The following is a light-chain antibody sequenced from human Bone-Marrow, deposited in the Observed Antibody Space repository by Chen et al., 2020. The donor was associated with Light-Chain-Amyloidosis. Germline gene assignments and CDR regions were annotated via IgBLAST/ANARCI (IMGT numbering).Light chain of an antibody. CDR2: DDS. CDR1: DIETTT. V-gene: IGLV3-21*03. J-gene: IGLJ2*01. Sequence: SYVLTQPPSVSVAPGKTARITCGGDDIETTTVQWYQQRPGHAPLLVVYDDSDRPSGVSERFSRSNSVNPATLSISGVEAGDEADYYCQVGDTKHEHPVLFGAVTKLTVL. CDR3: QVGDTKHEHPVL.